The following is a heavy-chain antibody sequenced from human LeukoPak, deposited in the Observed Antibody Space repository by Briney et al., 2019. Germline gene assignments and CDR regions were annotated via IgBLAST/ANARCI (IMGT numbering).Heavy chain of an antibody. CDR3: ARGGQQWLGAY. D-gene: IGHD6-19*01. CDR2: INPKSGGS. Sequence: ASVKVSCKASGYTFTGYYMHWVRQAPGQGLEWMGWINPKSGGSNYAQKFQGRVTMTGDTSISTAYMDLSRLTSDDTAVYYCARGGQQWLGAYWGQGTLVTVSS. V-gene: IGHV1-2*02. J-gene: IGHJ4*02. CDR1: GYTFTGYY.